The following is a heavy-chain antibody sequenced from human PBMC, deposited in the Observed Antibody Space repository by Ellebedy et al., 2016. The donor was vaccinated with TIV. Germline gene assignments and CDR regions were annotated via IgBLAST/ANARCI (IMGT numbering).Heavy chain of an antibody. D-gene: IGHD3/OR15-3a*01. V-gene: IGHV3-21*01. CDR3: ARDQDYSFDY. J-gene: IGHJ4*02. Sequence: PGGSLRLSCAASGFTFTSYAMTWVLQAPGKVLEWVSTISSTGSRTYYADSVKGRFTISRENAKNSLYLQMNSLRAEDTAVYYCARDQDYSFDYWGQGTLVTVSS. CDR2: ISSTGSRT. CDR1: GFTFTSYA.